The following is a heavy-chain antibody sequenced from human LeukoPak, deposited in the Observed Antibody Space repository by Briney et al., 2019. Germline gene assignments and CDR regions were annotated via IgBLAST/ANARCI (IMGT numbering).Heavy chain of an antibody. CDR2: ISVDGRST. CDR1: GFSLNSYW. CDR3: AREGYSTGWYFFDN. J-gene: IGHJ4*02. V-gene: IGHV3-74*03. Sequence: PGRSLRLSCAAYGFSLNSYWMPWVRHAPGEGPVWVSRISVDGRSTAYADSVKGRFTISRDNAKNTLYLGMNSLRADDTAVYYCAREGYSTGWYFFDNWGRGTRVTVSS. D-gene: IGHD6-13*01.